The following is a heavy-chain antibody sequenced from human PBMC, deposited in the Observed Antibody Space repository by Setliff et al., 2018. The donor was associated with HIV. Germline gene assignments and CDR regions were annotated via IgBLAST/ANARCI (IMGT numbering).Heavy chain of an antibody. J-gene: IGHJ4*02. CDR2: VNPSGGST. CDR3: ARGRTAGYTYNYGY. CDR1: GYTFTSYY. D-gene: IGHD3-16*01. Sequence: AASVKVSCKASGYTFTSYYMHWVRQAPGRGLEWLGMVNPSGGSTAYAQKFQGRVTMTRDTSTNTVYMDLSGLRSDDTAVYYCARGRTAGYTYNYGYWGQGTLVTVSS. V-gene: IGHV1-46*01.